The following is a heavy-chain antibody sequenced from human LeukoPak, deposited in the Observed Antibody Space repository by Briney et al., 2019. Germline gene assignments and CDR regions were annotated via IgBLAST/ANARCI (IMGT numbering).Heavy chain of an antibody. V-gene: IGHV3-23*01. CDR1: GFTFSSHG. Sequence: GGSLRLSCAASGFTFSSHGMSWVRQAPGKGLEWVSAISGSGGSTYYADSVKGRFTISRDNSKNTLYLQMNSLRAEDTAVYYCANDGAYYDSSTDAFDIWGQGTMVTVSS. CDR2: ISGSGGST. CDR3: ANDGAYYDSSTDAFDI. J-gene: IGHJ3*02. D-gene: IGHD3-22*01.